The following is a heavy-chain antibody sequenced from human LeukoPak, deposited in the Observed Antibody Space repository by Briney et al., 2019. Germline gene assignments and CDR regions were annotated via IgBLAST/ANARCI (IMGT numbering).Heavy chain of an antibody. D-gene: IGHD4-17*01. CDR1: GFTFSSYS. Sequence: GGSLRLSCAASGFTFSSYSMNWVRQAPGKGLEWVSSISSSSSYIYYADSVKGRFTISRDNAKNSLYLQMNSLRAEDTAVYYCARGATRDYGRQEVYNWFDPWGQGTLVTVSS. CDR3: ARGATRDYGRQEVYNWFDP. CDR2: ISSSSSYI. J-gene: IGHJ5*02. V-gene: IGHV3-21*01.